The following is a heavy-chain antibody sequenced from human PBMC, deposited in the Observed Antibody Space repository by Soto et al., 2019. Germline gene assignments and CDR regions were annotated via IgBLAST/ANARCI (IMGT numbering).Heavy chain of an antibody. CDR2: INPNSGGT. Sequence: QVQLVQSGAEVKKPGASVKVSCKASGYTFTGYYMHWVRQAPGQGLEWMGWINPNSGGTNYAQKFQGWVTMTRDTSISTAYMELSRPRSDDTAVYYCAIFSSGRGYYYYGMDVWGQGTTVTVSS. V-gene: IGHV1-2*04. J-gene: IGHJ6*02. D-gene: IGHD6-19*01. CDR1: GYTFTGYY. CDR3: AIFSSGRGYYYYGMDV.